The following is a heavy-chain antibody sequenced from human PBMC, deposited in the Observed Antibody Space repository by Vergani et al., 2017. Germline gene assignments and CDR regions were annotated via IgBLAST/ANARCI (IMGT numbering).Heavy chain of an antibody. Sequence: QVQLVESGGGVVQPGRSLRLSCAASGFTFRSYGMPWVRQAPGKGLEWVAVISYDGSNKYYADSVKGRFTISRDNSKNTLYLQMNSLRAEDTAVYYCAKVWWELLFLDAFDIWGQGTMVTVSS. D-gene: IGHD1-26*01. CDR2: ISYDGSNK. V-gene: IGHV3-30*18. CDR1: GFTFRSYG. CDR3: AKVWWELLFLDAFDI. J-gene: IGHJ3*02.